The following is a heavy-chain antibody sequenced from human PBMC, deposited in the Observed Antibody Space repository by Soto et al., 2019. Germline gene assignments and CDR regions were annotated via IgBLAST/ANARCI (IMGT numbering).Heavy chain of an antibody. J-gene: IGHJ6*02. V-gene: IGHV3-23*01. CDR2: ISGSGGST. CDR1: GFTFSSYA. CDR3: AKASVGVVVTAILVPRRGVYGMDV. Sequence: GGSLRLSCAASGFTFSSYAMSWVRQAPGKGLEWVSAISGSGGSTYYADSVKGRFTISRDNSKNTLYLQMNSLRAEDTAVYYCAKASVGVVVTAILVPRRGVYGMDVWGQGTTVTVSS. D-gene: IGHD2-21*02.